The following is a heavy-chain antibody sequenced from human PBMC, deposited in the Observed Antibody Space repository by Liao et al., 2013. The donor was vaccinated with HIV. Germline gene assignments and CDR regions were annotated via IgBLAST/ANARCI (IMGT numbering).Heavy chain of an antibody. Sequence: QVQLQESGPGLVKPSETLSLTCSVSDGSISSRSYYWGWIRQPPGKGLEWIGSMYYSGSTYYNPSLKSRVTISVDTSKNQFSLKLSSVTAADTAVYYCARVPARSSYYFDYWGQGTLVTVSS. CDR3: ARVPARSSYYFDY. CDR2: MYYSGST. CDR1: DGSISSRSYY. V-gene: IGHV4-39*07. J-gene: IGHJ4*02.